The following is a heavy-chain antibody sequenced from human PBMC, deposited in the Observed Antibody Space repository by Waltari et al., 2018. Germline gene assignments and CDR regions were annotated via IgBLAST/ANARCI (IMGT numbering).Heavy chain of an antibody. V-gene: IGHV3-74*01. Sequence: EGQLVESGGGLVQPGGSLVLSCAASGIIVSNHGVHWARQAPGKGLGWISRIRSDGNGTDYADSVQGRFVISRDNARDTLYLQMNNLRAEDTALYYCARLEAEQWLGVYWGPGTLVTVSS. J-gene: IGHJ4*02. CDR3: ARLEAEQWLGVY. CDR1: GIIVSNHG. D-gene: IGHD6-19*01. CDR2: IRSDGNGT.